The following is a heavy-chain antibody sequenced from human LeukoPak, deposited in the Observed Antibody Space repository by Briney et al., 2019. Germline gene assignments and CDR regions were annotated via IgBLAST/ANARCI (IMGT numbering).Heavy chain of an antibody. J-gene: IGHJ4*02. CDR1: GFTFSSYA. D-gene: IGHD6-19*01. Sequence: GGSLRLSCAASGFTFSSYAMHWVRQAPGKGLEWVAVISYDGSNKYYADSVKGRFTISRDSSKNTLYLQMNSLRAEDTAVYYCAREDIAVAGYDYWGQGTLVTVSS. CDR2: ISYDGSNK. V-gene: IGHV3-30-3*01. CDR3: AREDIAVAGYDY.